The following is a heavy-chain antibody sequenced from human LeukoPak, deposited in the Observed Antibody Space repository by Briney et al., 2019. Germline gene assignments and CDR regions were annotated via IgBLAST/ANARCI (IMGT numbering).Heavy chain of an antibody. CDR3: AKDFSGFGELLFFFGMDV. D-gene: IGHD3-10*01. V-gene: IGHV3-30*18. CDR1: GFTFSSYG. CDR2: ISYDGSIT. Sequence: GGSLRLSCAASGFTFSSYGMHWVRQAPGKGLEWVAVISYDGSITFYGDSVKGRFTISRDNSKKTVDLQMNSLRAEDTAVYYCAKDFSGFGELLFFFGMDVWGQGTTVIVSS. J-gene: IGHJ6*02.